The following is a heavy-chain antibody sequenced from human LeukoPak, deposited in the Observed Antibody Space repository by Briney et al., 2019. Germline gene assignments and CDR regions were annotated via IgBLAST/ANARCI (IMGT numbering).Heavy chain of an antibody. Sequence: GGSLGLSCAASGFTVSSYGMHWVRQAPGKGLEWVAFIRYDGSNKYYADSVKGRFTISRDNSENTLYLQMNSLRAEDTAVYYCQGYYYYYMDVWGKGTTVTVSS. CDR3: QGYYYYYMDV. V-gene: IGHV3-30*02. J-gene: IGHJ6*03. CDR1: GFTVSSYG. CDR2: IRYDGSNK.